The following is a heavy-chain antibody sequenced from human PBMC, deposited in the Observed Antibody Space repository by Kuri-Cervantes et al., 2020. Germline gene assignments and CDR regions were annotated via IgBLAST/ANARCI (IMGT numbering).Heavy chain of an antibody. V-gene: IGHV4-61*01. D-gene: IGHD1-1*01. J-gene: IGHJ4*02. CDR1: GGSVSSGSYY. CDR2: IYYRGNT. CDR3: ARARGTAGTFDY. Sequence: GSLRLSCTVSGGSVSSGSYYWSWIRQPPGKGLEWIGYIYYRGNTNYSPSLKSRVTISVDTSKNQFSLKLSSVTAADTAVYYCARARGTAGTFDYWGQGTLVTVSS.